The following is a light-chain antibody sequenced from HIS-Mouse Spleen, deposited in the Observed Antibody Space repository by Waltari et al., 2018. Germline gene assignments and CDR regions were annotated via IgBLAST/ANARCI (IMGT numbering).Light chain of an antibody. CDR3: QVWDSSSDHWV. J-gene: IGLJ3*02. CDR1: NIGSKS. Sequence: SYVLTQPPSVSVAPGQTARITCGGNNIGSKSGHWYQQKPGQAPVLVVYDASARPSGIPERFSGSNSGNTATLTISRVEAGDEADYYCQVWDSSSDHWVFGGGTKLTVL. V-gene: IGLV3-21*02. CDR2: DAS.